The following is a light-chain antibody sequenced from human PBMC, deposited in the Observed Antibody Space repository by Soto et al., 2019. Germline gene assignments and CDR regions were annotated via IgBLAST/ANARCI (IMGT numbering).Light chain of an antibody. CDR2: GAS. J-gene: IGKJ1*01. V-gene: IGKV3-20*01. CDR3: QQYDGSPWT. Sequence: EIVLTQSPGTLSLPPGERATLSCRASQSIYSSHLAWYQQRPGQAPRLLIYGASSRATGIPDRFSGSGSGTDFTRTISALEPEDFAVYYWQQYDGSPWTFGQGTKVEIK. CDR1: QSIYSSH.